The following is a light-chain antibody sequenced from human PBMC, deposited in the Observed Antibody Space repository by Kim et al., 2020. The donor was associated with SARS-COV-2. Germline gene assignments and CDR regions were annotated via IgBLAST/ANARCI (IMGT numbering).Light chain of an antibody. Sequence: SLPPGERATLPCRASQSVSSYLAWYQQKPGQAPRLLIYDASNRATGIPARFSGSGSGTDFTLTISSLEPEDFAVYYCQQRSNWLTFGGGTKVDIK. V-gene: IGKV3-11*01. CDR2: DAS. J-gene: IGKJ4*01. CDR3: QQRSNWLT. CDR1: QSVSSY.